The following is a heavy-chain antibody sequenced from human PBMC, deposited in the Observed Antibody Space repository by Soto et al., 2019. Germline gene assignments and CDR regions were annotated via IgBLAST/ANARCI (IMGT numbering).Heavy chain of an antibody. V-gene: IGHV4-59*01. J-gene: IGHJ5*02. CDR2: IYYSGST. Sequence: GTISLTCTVSRGSISSYYWSWIRQPPGKGLEWIGYIYYSGSTNYNPSLKSRVTISVDTSKNQFSLKLSSVTAADTAVYYCARGVRLNYYGSGSYYTTNWFDPWGQGTLVTVPS. CDR3: ARGVRLNYYGSGSYYTTNWFDP. CDR1: RGSISSYY. D-gene: IGHD3-10*01.